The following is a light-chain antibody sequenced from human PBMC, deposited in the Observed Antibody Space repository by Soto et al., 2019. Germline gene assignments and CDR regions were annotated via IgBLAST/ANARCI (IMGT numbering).Light chain of an antibody. Sequence: DIPMTPSPSSLSASVGDRVTITCQASQDISNYLNWYQQKPGKAPSVLILDASNLETGVTSKFSGSGSGTNFTFPISSRQPEDISTYYWQQYLNRPIPTFGPGTKVDIK. CDR1: QDISNY. V-gene: IGKV1-33*01. CDR3: QQYLNRPIPT. CDR2: DAS. J-gene: IGKJ3*01.